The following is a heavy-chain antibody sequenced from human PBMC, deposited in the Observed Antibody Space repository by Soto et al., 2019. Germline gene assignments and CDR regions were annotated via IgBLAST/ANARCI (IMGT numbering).Heavy chain of an antibody. CDR1: GFTFSDYA. CDR2: ASGSGSGT. V-gene: IGHV3-23*01. J-gene: IGHJ4*02. D-gene: IGHD2-21*01. CDR3: AKGRPGVAAAPDY. Sequence: EVQLLESGGGSVHPGESLRLSCAASGFTFSDYAMAWVRQAPGKGLEWVSSASGSGSGTYYADSVKGRFTISRDNSKNTLFLHMTNLTAGDTALYFCAKGRPGVAAAPDYWGQATLVTVSS.